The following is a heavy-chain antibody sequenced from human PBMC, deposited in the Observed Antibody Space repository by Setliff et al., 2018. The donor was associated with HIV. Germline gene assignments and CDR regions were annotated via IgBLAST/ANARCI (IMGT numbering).Heavy chain of an antibody. CDR2: INHRGRT. CDR1: GGSLSDNY. J-gene: IGHJ6*03. Sequence: PSETLSLTCAVYGGSLSDNYWSWIRQPPGKGLEWIGEINHRGRTNQSPSLGSRITISIDTSKNQFSLKLRSVTAADTSVYYCARVSSTYWYSIPRDYYYHMDVWGKGTTVTVSS. CDR3: ARVSSTYWYSIPRDYYYHMDV. D-gene: IGHD2-8*02. V-gene: IGHV4-34*01.